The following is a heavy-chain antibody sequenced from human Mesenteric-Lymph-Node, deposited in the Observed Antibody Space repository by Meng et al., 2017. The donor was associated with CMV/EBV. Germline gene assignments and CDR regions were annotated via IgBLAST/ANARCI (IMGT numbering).Heavy chain of an antibody. CDR3: AGTGGYSYAYDY. CDR1: GFIVSSNY. D-gene: IGHD5-18*01. J-gene: IGHJ4*02. CDR2: IYGGGGT. Sequence: EVQLVESGGGLIQPGGSLGLSCAASGFIVSSNYMSWVRQAPGKGLEWVSVIYGGGGTNYADSVRGRFTISRDNSKNTLYLQMNSLRAEDTAVYFCAGTGGYSYAYDYWGQGTLVTVSS. V-gene: IGHV3-53*01.